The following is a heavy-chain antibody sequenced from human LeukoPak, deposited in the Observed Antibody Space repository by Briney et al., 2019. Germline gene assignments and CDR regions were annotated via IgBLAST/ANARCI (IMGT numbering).Heavy chain of an antibody. Sequence: GGSLRLSCAASGFTFSDYYMSWIRQAPGKGLEWVSYISCSGSTIYFADSVKGRFTISRDNAKNSLNLQMNSLRAEDTAVYYCARGGSGWKRAYFDYWGQGTLVTVSS. V-gene: IGHV3-11*01. CDR3: ARGGSGWKRAYFDY. CDR1: GFTFSDYY. CDR2: ISCSGSTI. D-gene: IGHD6-19*01. J-gene: IGHJ4*02.